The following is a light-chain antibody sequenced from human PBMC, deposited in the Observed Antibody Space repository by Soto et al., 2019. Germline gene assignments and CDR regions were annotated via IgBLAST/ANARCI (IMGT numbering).Light chain of an antibody. CDR1: QSIGSW. V-gene: IGKV1-5*03. Sequence: DIQMTQSPSTLSGSVGDRVIITCRASQSIGSWLAWYQQQPGKVPKLLIYTASTLQSGVPSRFSGSGSGAEFTLTISSLQPEDFATYYRQQYNTYPWTFGPGTKLDI. J-gene: IGKJ1*01. CDR3: QQYNTYPWT. CDR2: TAS.